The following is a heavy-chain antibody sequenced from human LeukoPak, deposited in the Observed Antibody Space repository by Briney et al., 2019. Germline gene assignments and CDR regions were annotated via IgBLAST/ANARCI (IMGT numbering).Heavy chain of an antibody. CDR1: GGSISSYY. CDR3: ARQRELGYCSSTSCYADYYYGMDV. D-gene: IGHD2-2*03. J-gene: IGHJ6*02. CDR2: IYYSGST. V-gene: IGHV4-59*08. Sequence: SETLSLTCTVPGGSISSYYWSWIRQPPGKGLEWIGYIYYSGSTNYNPSLKSRVTISVDTSKNQFSLKLGSVTAADTAVYYCARQRELGYCSSTSCYADYYYGMDVWGQGTTVTVSS.